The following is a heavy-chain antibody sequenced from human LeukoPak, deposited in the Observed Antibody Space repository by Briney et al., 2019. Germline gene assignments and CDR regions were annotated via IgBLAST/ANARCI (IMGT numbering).Heavy chain of an antibody. CDR3: ARQKDGDSYFFDY. D-gene: IGHD4-17*01. CDR2: IWFDGSNS. V-gene: IGHV3-33*01. CDR1: GFTFSTYG. Sequence: GGSLRLSCAASGFTFSTYGMHWVRQAPGKGLEWVAIIWFDGSNSYYADSVKGRFTISRDNSKNMLYLQMNSLRAEDTAIYYCARQKDGDSYFFDYWGQGTLVTVSS. J-gene: IGHJ4*02.